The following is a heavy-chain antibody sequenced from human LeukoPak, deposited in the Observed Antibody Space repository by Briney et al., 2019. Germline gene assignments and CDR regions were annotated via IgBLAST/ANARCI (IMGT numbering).Heavy chain of an antibody. D-gene: IGHD3-3*01. CDR3: ARGPEPYYDFWSGSDWFDP. Sequence: GASVKVSCKASGYSFSSYDINWVRQATRQGLEWMVWMNPNSGNTGYAQKFQGRVTITRNTSISTAYMELGSLRSEDTAVYYCARGPEPYYDFWSGSDWFDPWGQGTLVTVSS. CDR2: MNPNSGNT. V-gene: IGHV1-8*03. J-gene: IGHJ5*02. CDR1: GYSFSSYD.